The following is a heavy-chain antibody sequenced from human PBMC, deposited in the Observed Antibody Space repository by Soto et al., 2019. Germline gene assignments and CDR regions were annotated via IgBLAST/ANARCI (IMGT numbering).Heavy chain of an antibody. Sequence: GGSQRLSCAASGFTFSSYSMNWVRQAPGKGLEWVSSISSSSSYIYYADSVKGRFTISRDNAKNSLYLQMNSLRAEDTAVYYCARDYSYYGRVAFDIWGQGTMVTVSS. J-gene: IGHJ3*02. V-gene: IGHV3-21*01. CDR2: ISSSSSYI. CDR1: GFTFSSYS. CDR3: ARDYSYYGRVAFDI. D-gene: IGHD3-10*02.